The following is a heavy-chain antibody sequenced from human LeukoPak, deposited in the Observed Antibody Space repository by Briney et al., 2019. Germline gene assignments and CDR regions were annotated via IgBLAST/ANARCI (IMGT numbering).Heavy chain of an antibody. V-gene: IGHV3-21*01. Sequence: GGSLRLSCAASGFTFSSYSMDWVRQAPGKGLEWVSSISSSSYIYYADSVKGRFTISRDTAKNSLYLQMNSLRAEDTAVYYCARDLAYCGGDCYSEDYWGQGTLVTVSS. J-gene: IGHJ4*02. CDR2: ISSSSYI. CDR1: GFTFSSYS. CDR3: ARDLAYCGGDCYSEDY. D-gene: IGHD2-21*02.